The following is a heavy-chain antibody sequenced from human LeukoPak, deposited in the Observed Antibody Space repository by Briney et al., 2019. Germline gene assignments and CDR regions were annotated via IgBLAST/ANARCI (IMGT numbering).Heavy chain of an antibody. J-gene: IGHJ6*03. V-gene: IGHV3-23*01. CDR1: GFTFSSYA. D-gene: IGHD5-12*01. CDR3: AKGGYSGYDSPPSYYYYMDV. CDR2: ISGSGGST. Sequence: GGSLRLSCAASGFTFSSYAMSWVRQAPGKGLEWVSGISGSGGSTKYADSVKGRFTISRDDSKNTLYLQMNSLRAEDTAVYYCAKGGYSGYDSPPSYYYYMDVWGKGTTVTISS.